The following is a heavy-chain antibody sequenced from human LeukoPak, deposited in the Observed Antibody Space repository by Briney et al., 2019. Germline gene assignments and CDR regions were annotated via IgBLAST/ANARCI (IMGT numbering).Heavy chain of an antibody. J-gene: IGHJ3*02. Sequence: GGSLRLSCAASGFTFSSYAMSWVRQAPGKGLEWVSAISGSGGSTYYADSVKGRFTISRDNSKNTLYLQMNSLRAEDTAVYYCAKPRTAHVYYYDSSGPSFDAFDIWGQGTMVTVSS. CDR3: AKPRTAHVYYYDSSGPSFDAFDI. CDR1: GFTFSSYA. D-gene: IGHD3-22*01. CDR2: ISGSGGST. V-gene: IGHV3-23*01.